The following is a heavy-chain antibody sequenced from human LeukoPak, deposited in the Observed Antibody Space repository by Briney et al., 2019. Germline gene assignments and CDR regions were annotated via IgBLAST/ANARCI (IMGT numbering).Heavy chain of an antibody. V-gene: IGHV5-51*01. CDR2: IYPGDSDT. CDR3: ARGPLAAAGPDTYYYGMDV. D-gene: IGHD6-13*01. J-gene: IGHJ6*02. CDR1: GYSFTSYW. Sequence: GAALQISCKGSGYSFTSYWIGWVRQMPGKGLEWMGIIYPGDSDTRYSPSFQGQVTISADKSISTAYLQWSSLKASDTAMYYCARGPLAAAGPDTYYYGMDVWGQGTTVTVSS.